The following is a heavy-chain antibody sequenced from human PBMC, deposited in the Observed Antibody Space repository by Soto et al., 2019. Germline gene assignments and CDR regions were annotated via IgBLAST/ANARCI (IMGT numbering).Heavy chain of an antibody. CDR2: IIPIFGTA. Sequence: QVQLVQSGAEVKKPGSSVKVSYKASGGTFSSYAISWVRQAPGQGLEWMGGIIPIFGTANYAQKFQGRVTITADESTSTAYMELSSLRSEDTAVYYCALGELAYCGGDCYPCGYWGQGTLVTVSS. CDR1: GGTFSSYA. D-gene: IGHD2-21*02. V-gene: IGHV1-69*01. J-gene: IGHJ4*02. CDR3: ALGELAYCGGDCYPCGY.